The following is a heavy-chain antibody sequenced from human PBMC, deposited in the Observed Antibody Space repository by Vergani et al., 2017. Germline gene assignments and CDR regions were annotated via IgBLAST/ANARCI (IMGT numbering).Heavy chain of an antibody. CDR3: ATGAGPFDI. Sequence: QVQMQESGPGLVKTSETLSLTCSASGDPISYWCWSWLRQPAGKGLEWIGRLCPSGSTNYKPSLKSRATMSIDTSKNQFSLKLTSVTAADTAVYYCATGAGPFDIWGQGTLVTVSS. CDR2: LCPSGST. J-gene: IGHJ4*02. CDR1: GDPISYWC. V-gene: IGHV4-4*07. D-gene: IGHD7-27*01.